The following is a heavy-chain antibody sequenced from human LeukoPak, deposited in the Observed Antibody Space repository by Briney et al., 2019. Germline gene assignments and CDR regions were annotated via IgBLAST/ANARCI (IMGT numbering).Heavy chain of an antibody. D-gene: IGHD4-17*01. Sequence: SQTLSLTCAVSGGSISSGGYSWSWIRQPPGKGLEWIGYIYHSGSTYYNPSLKSRVTISVDTSKNQFSLKLSSVTAADTAVYYCARGSGDYGDYGYFDYWGQGTLVTVSS. CDR1: GGSISSGGYS. CDR3: ARGSGDYGDYGYFDY. CDR2: IYHSGST. J-gene: IGHJ4*02. V-gene: IGHV4-30-2*01.